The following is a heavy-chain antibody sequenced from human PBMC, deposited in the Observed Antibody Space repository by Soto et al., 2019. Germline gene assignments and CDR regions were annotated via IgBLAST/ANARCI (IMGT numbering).Heavy chain of an antibody. CDR3: ARVGEPAGYGMDV. D-gene: IGHD1-26*01. J-gene: IGHJ6*02. Sequence: KSGGSLRLSCAASGFTFSSYSMNWVRQAPGKGLEWVSSISSSSSYIYYADSVKGRFTISRDNAKNSLYLQMNSLRAEDTAVYYCARVGEPAGYGMDVWGQGTTVTVS. CDR2: ISSSSSYI. V-gene: IGHV3-21*01. CDR1: GFTFSSYS.